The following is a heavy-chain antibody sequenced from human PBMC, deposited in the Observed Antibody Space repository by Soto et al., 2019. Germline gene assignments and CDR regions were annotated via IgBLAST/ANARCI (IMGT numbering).Heavy chain of an antibody. Sequence: QVQLVESGGGVVQPGRSLRLSCAASGFTFSSYGMHSVRQAPGKGLEWVAVISYDGSNKYYADSVKGRFTISRDNSKNTLYLQMNSLRAEDTAVYYCAKAPRRGGNQYYFDYWGQGTLVTVSS. V-gene: IGHV3-30*18. D-gene: IGHD2-15*01. CDR1: GFTFSSYG. J-gene: IGHJ4*02. CDR2: ISYDGSNK. CDR3: AKAPRRGGNQYYFDY.